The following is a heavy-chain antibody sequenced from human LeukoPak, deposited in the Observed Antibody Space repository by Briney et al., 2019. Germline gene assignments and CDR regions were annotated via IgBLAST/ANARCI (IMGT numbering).Heavy chain of an antibody. Sequence: SETLSLTCAVYGGSFSGYYWSWIRQPPGKGLEWIGEINHSGSTNYNPSLKSRVTTSIDTSKNQFSLRLSSVTAADTAVYYCARHGRDGYMNDAFDIWGQGTMVTVSS. CDR2: INHSGST. J-gene: IGHJ3*02. CDR3: ARHGRDGYMNDAFDI. V-gene: IGHV4-34*01. CDR1: GGSFSGYY. D-gene: IGHD5-24*01.